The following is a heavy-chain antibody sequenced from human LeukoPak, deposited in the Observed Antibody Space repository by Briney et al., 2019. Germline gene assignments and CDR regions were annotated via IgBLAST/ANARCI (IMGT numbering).Heavy chain of an antibody. CDR3: ARDPSATKDYLDS. D-gene: IGHD1-26*01. V-gene: IGHV1-2*02. J-gene: IGHJ4*02. CDR2: INPNSGGT. Sequence: GASVTVSCKASGYTFTAYYIHWVRQAPGHGLEWVGWINPNSGGTNYAQKFQGRVTMTRDTSISTAYMELRRLRSDDTAVYYCARDPSATKDYLDSWGQGTLVAVSS. CDR1: GYTFTAYY.